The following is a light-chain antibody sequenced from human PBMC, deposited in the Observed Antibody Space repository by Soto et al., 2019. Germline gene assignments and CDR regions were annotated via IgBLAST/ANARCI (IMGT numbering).Light chain of an antibody. CDR2: DAS. Sequence: DIQMTQSPSFLSASVGDRVTIPCRASQSINTNLNWYQWKPGKAPKLLINDASTLRSGVPSRFSGSGSGTDFTLTISNLQLEDLAIYYCQLSYTIPVTFGGGTKVEIK. CDR1: QSINTN. V-gene: IGKV1-39*01. CDR3: QLSYTIPVT. J-gene: IGKJ4*01.